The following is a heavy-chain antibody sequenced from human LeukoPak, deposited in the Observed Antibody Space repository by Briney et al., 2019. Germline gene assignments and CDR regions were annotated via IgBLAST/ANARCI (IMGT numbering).Heavy chain of an antibody. Sequence: GASVKVSCRASGGXFSSYAMSWVRQAPGQGLEWMGRIIPILGIANYAQKFQGRVTITADKSTSTAYMELSSLRSEDTAVYYCARDWNYDILTGYDSWGQGTLVTVSS. J-gene: IGHJ4*02. CDR3: ARDWNYDILTGYDS. CDR1: GGXFSSYA. D-gene: IGHD3-9*01. V-gene: IGHV1-69*04. CDR2: IIPILGIA.